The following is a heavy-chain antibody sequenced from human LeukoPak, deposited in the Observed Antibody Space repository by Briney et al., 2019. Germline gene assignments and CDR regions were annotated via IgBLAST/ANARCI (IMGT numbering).Heavy chain of an antibody. CDR3: ARDTYYYDSSGYSRFDY. J-gene: IGHJ4*02. CDR2: IYTSGST. D-gene: IGHD3-22*01. V-gene: IGHV4-4*07. Sequence: PSETLSLTCTVSGGSISSYYWSWIRQPPGKGLEWIGRIYTSGSTNYNPSLKSRVTMSVDTSKNQFSLKLSSVTAADTAVYYCARDTYYYDSSGYSRFDYWGQGTLVTVSS. CDR1: GGSISSYY.